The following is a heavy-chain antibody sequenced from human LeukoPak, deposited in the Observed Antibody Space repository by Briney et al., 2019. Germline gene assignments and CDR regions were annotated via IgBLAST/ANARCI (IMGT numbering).Heavy chain of an antibody. J-gene: IGHJ5*02. CDR2: IYYTGNN. CDR3: ARDRLQLQS. V-gene: IGHV4-59*01. D-gene: IGHD1-1*01. Sequence: SETLSLTCTVSGGSISNYYWNWIRQPPGKGLEWIWYIYYTGNNNYNPSLKSRVTRAVDTYKTQFSLKLSSVTAADTAVYYCARDRLQLQSWGQGTLVTVSS. CDR1: GGSISNYY.